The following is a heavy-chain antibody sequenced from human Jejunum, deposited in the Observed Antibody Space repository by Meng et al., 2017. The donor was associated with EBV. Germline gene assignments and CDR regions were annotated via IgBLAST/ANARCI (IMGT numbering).Heavy chain of an antibody. Sequence: QLQLQESGSGLVKPSQTLSLTCAVSGGSISSSDYSWSWIRQPPGKGLELIGYIFHSGSTYYNPSLKGRVTISVDRPTNQFSLRLTSVTAADTAVYYCAKVGYGGYNYLESWGRGTLVTVAS. J-gene: IGHJ4*02. CDR1: GGSISSSDYS. CDR2: IFHSGST. CDR3: AKVGYGGYNYLES. D-gene: IGHD5-24*01. V-gene: IGHV4-30-2*01.